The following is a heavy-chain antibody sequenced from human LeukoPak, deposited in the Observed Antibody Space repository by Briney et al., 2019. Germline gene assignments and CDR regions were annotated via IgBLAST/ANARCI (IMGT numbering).Heavy chain of an antibody. J-gene: IGHJ4*02. CDR2: IIPIFATA. CDR3: ARGPITTRSHFDY. CDR1: GGTFSSYA. D-gene: IGHD3-22*01. V-gene: IGHV1-69*13. Sequence: ASVKVSCKASGGTFSSYAISWVRQAPGQGLEWMGGIIPIFATANYAQKFQGRVTITADESTSAAYMELSSLRSEDTAVYYCARGPITTRSHFDYWGQGTLVTVSS.